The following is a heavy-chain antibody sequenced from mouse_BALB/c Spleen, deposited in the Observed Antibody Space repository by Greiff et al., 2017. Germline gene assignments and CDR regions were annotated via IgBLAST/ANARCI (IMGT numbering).Heavy chain of an antibody. Sequence: EVQLQQSGPSLVKPSQTLSLTCSVTGDSITSGYWNWIRKFPGNKLEYMGYISYSGSTYYNPSLKSRISITRDTSKNQYYLQLNSVTTEDTATYYCASNYGSPSYWYFDVWGAGTTVTVSS. V-gene: IGHV3-8*02. CDR3: ASNYGSPSYWYFDV. D-gene: IGHD1-1*01. CDR1: GDSITSGY. J-gene: IGHJ1*01. CDR2: ISYSGST.